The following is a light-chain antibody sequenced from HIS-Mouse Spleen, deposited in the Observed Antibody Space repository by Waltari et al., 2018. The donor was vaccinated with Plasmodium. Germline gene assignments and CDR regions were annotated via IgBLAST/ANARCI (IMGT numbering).Light chain of an antibody. CDR3: YSTDSSGNHRV. Sequence: SYELTQPPSVPVSPRQTARITSSGDALPKKYTSLYQQKSGQAPVLVIYEDSKRPPGIPERFSGSSSGTMATLTISGAQVEDEADYYCYSTDSSGNHRVFGGGTKLTVL. V-gene: IGLV3-10*01. CDR2: EDS. CDR1: ALPKKY. J-gene: IGLJ2*01.